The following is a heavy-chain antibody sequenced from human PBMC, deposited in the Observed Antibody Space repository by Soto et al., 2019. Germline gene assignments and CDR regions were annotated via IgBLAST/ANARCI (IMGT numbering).Heavy chain of an antibody. Sequence: QVQLVQSGAEVKKPGSSVRVSCSASEGTFNRYTINWVRQAPGQRLEWVGRVNPIVGMSTAASKFQGRVRIFADKSTSTGYMALTSLKLEDTAVYYCATTYGSGSAHFDSWCQGSLGTVS. V-gene: IGHV1-69*02. CDR2: VNPIVGMS. CDR1: EGTFNRYT. D-gene: IGHD3-10*01. J-gene: IGHJ4*02. CDR3: ATTYGSGSAHFDS.